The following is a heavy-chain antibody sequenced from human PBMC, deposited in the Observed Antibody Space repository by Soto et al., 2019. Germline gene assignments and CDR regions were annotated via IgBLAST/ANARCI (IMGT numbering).Heavy chain of an antibody. CDR2: IYDRGST. D-gene: IGHD3-9*01. CDR1: GGSISSYY. Sequence: QVQLQESGPGLVKPSETISLTCTVSGGSISSYYWSWIRQPTGKGLEWIGYIYDRGSTNDNPSLKWRVTISVDTSKNQFSRKLGAVTAAATAVYYCARHEDDILTGYDSYSYYGMDVWGQGTTVTVSS. V-gene: IGHV4-59*08. CDR3: ARHEDDILTGYDSYSYYGMDV. J-gene: IGHJ6*02.